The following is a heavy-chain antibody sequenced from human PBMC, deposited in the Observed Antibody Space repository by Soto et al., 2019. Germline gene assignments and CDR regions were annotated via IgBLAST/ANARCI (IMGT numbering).Heavy chain of an antibody. CDR3: ARYDGRYDY. CDR2: IYYSGST. D-gene: IGHD1-1*01. J-gene: IGHJ4*02. V-gene: IGHV4-4*02. Sequence: SETLSPTCAVSGGSISSSNWWSWVRQPPGKGLEWIGDIYYSGSTNYNPSLKSRVTISVDTSKNQFSLKLSSVTAADTAVYYCARYDGRYDYWGQGTLVTVSS. CDR1: GGSISSSNW.